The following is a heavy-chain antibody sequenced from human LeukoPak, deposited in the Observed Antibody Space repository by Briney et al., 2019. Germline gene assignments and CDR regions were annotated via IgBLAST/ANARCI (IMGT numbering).Heavy chain of an antibody. CDR3: ARAGTAARYYYYYMDV. D-gene: IGHD6-6*01. J-gene: IGHJ6*03. CDR2: IAYDGSHK. Sequence: PGRSLRLSCAASRFTFSNYAVHWVRQAPGKGLEWVAGIAYDGSHKDYADSVKGRFTISRDNSKNTLYLQMNSLRAEDTAVYYCARAGTAARYYYYYMDVWGKGTTVTVSS. V-gene: IGHV3-30*04. CDR1: RFTFSNYA.